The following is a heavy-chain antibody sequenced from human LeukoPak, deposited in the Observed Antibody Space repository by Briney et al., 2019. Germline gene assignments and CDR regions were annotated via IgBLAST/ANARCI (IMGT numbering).Heavy chain of an antibody. D-gene: IGHD2-2*01. CDR3: ASPYCSSTNCHDTDDY. J-gene: IGHJ4*02. V-gene: IGHV4-34*01. Sequence: PLEALSLTRAVSGGSFSGYYWSWIRPPPGKGLEWVGEINHSGSTSYNPSITCRATLSVQTSKNRFYRKLSSVTAADTAVYYCASPYCSSTNCHDTDDYWGQGTLVTVSS. CDR1: GGSFSGYY. CDR2: INHSGST.